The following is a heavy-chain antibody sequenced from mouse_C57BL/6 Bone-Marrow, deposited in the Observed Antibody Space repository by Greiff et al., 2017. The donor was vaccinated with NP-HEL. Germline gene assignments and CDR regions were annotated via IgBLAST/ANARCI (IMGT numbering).Heavy chain of an antibody. J-gene: IGHJ2*01. CDR1: GYTFTSYW. D-gene: IGHD2-4*01. CDR3: ASGSYYDYDGYFDY. V-gene: IGHV1-64*01. Sequence: VQLQQPGAELVKPGASVKLSCKASGYTFTSYWMHWVKQRPGQGLEWIGMIHPNSGSTNYNEKFKSKATLTVDKSSSTAYMQLSSLTSEDSAVYYGASGSYYDYDGYFDYWGQGTTLTVSS. CDR2: IHPNSGST.